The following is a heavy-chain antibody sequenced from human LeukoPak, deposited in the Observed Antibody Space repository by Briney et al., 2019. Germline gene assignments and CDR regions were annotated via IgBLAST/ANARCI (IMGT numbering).Heavy chain of an antibody. CDR2: FYTSGST. V-gene: IGHV4-4*07. CDR1: GGSISSYY. Sequence: SETLSLTCTVSGGSISSYYWSWIRQPAGKGLEWIGRFYTSGSTNYNASLKSRVSMSVDTSKNQFSLKLSSVTAADTAVYYCARAGVTLGHYYGMDVWGQGTTVTVSS. CDR3: ARAGVTLGHYYGMDV. D-gene: IGHD2-21*02. J-gene: IGHJ6*02.